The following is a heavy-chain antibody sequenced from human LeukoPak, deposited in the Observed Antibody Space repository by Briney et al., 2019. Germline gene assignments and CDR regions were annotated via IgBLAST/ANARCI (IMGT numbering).Heavy chain of an antibody. CDR3: ARGRGITDY. V-gene: IGHV4-34*01. CDR1: GFTFSNAW. D-gene: IGHD1-14*01. CDR2: INHSGST. J-gene: IGHJ4*02. Sequence: GSLRLSCAASGFTFSNAWMSWVRQAPGKGLEWIGEINHSGSTIYNPSLKSRVTISVDTSKNQFSLKLSSVTAADTAVYYCARGRGITDYWGQGTLVTVSS.